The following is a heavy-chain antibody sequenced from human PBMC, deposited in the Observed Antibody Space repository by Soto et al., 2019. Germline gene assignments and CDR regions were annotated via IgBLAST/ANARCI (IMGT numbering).Heavy chain of an antibody. Sequence: QVQLQQWGAGLLKPSETLSLTCAVYGGSFSGYYWSWIRQPPGKGLEWIGEINHSGSTNYNPSLKSRVTISVDTSKNQFSLKLSSVTAADTAVYYCARANQLLRPFDYWGQGTLVTVSS. V-gene: IGHV4-34*01. D-gene: IGHD2-2*01. CDR2: INHSGST. CDR3: ARANQLLRPFDY. CDR1: GGSFSGYY. J-gene: IGHJ4*02.